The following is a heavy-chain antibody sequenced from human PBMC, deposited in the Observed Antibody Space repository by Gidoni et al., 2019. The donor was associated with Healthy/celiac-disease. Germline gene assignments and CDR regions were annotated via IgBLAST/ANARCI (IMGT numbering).Heavy chain of an antibody. CDR1: GFTFSSYG. Sequence: QVLLVESGGGVVQPGRSLRLSCAASGFTFSSYGMHWVRQAPGKGLEWVAVISYDGSNKDYADSVKGRFTISRDNSKNTLYLQMNSLRAEDTAVYYCAAGYSSGWYYFDYWGQGTLVTVSS. V-gene: IGHV3-30*03. J-gene: IGHJ4*02. CDR2: ISYDGSNK. D-gene: IGHD6-19*01. CDR3: AAGYSSGWYYFDY.